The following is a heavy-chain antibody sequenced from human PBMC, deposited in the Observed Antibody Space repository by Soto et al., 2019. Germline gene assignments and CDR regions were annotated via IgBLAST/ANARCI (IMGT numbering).Heavy chain of an antibody. V-gene: IGHV4-30-4*01. CDR2: IYYSGIT. CDR1: GGSISSGDYY. Sequence: PSETLSLTCTVSGGSISSGDYYWSWIRQPPGKGLEWIGYIYYSGITYYNPSLKSRVTISVDTSKNQFSLKLSSVTAADTAVYYCARASASAYYYYYYGMDVWGQGTTVTVSS. CDR3: ARASASAYYYYYYGMDV. J-gene: IGHJ6*02.